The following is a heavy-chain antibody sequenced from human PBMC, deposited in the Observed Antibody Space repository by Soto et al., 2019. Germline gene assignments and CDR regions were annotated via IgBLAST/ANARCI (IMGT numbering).Heavy chain of an antibody. Sequence: SETLSLTCTVSGGSISSYYWSWIRQPPGKGLEWIGYIYYSGSTNYNPSLKSRVTISVDTSKNQFSLKLSSVTAADTAVYYCARIRASGYYYYYMDVWGKGTTVTVSS. D-gene: IGHD3-3*02. V-gene: IGHV4-59*01. CDR1: GGSISSYY. J-gene: IGHJ6*03. CDR3: ARIRASGYYYYYMDV. CDR2: IYYSGST.